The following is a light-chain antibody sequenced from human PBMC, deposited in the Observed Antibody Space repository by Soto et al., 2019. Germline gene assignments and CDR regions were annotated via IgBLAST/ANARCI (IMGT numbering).Light chain of an antibody. CDR1: HRVSSY. V-gene: IGKV3-15*01. J-gene: IGKJ4*01. Sequence: EIVMTQSPATLSVSPEERATLSCRASHRVSSYLAWYQQRPGQAPRLLIYGASTRATGIPARFSGSASGTEFTLTISSLQSEDFAIYYCQQYNNWPLTSGGGTKV. CDR3: QQYNNWPLT. CDR2: GAS.